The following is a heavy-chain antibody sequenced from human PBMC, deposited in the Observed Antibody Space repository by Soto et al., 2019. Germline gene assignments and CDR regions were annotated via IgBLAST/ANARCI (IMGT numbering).Heavy chain of an antibody. Sequence: QVQLVESGGGVVQPGRSLRLSCAASGFTFSSYAMHWVRQAPGKGLEWVAVISYDVSNKYYADSVKGRFTISRDNSKNTLYLQMNSLRAEDTAVYYCARGSSYGSGRCWFDPWGQGTLVTVSS. CDR2: ISYDVSNK. J-gene: IGHJ5*02. CDR3: ARGSSYGSGRCWFDP. V-gene: IGHV3-30-3*01. CDR1: GFTFSSYA. D-gene: IGHD3-10*01.